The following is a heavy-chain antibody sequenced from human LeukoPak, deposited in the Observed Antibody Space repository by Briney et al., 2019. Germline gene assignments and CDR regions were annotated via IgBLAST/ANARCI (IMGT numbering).Heavy chain of an antibody. D-gene: IGHD3-3*01. CDR2: IYTSGST. J-gene: IGHJ5*02. CDR1: GGSISSGSYY. Sequence: SETLSLTCTVSGGSISSGSYYWSWIRQPAGKGLEWIGRIYTSGSTNYNPSLKSRVTISVDTSNNQFSLKLSSVTAADTAVYYCARGYDFWSGLVGGWFDPWGQGTLATVSS. V-gene: IGHV4-61*02. CDR3: ARGYDFWSGLVGGWFDP.